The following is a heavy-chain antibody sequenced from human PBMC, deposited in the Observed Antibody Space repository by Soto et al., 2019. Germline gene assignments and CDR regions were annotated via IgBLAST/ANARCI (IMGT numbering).Heavy chain of an antibody. CDR1: GYTFTSYA. CDR3: ARVLSIAAAIDY. CDR2: MNAGNGNT. J-gene: IGHJ4*02. Sequence: QVQLVQSGAEVKKPGASVKVSCKASGYTFTSYALHWVRQAPGQRLEWMGWMNAGNGNTKYSQKFQGRVTITRDTAASTAYMELSSLRSADTAVYYCARVLSIAAAIDYWGQGTLVTVSS. D-gene: IGHD6-13*01. V-gene: IGHV1-3*01.